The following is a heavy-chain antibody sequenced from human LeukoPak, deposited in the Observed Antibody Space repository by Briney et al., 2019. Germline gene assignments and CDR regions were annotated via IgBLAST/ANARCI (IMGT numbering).Heavy chain of an antibody. CDR3: ARGSRSSSSWYPNWFDP. CDR1: GYTFTSYD. J-gene: IGHJ5*02. V-gene: IGHV1-8*01. CDR2: MNPNSGNT. Sequence: ASVKVSCKASGYTFTSYDINWVRQATGQGLEWMGWMNPNSGNTGYAQKFQGRVTMTRNTSISTAYMELSSLRSEDTAVYYCARGSRSSSSWYPNWFDPWGQGTLVTVSS. D-gene: IGHD6-13*01.